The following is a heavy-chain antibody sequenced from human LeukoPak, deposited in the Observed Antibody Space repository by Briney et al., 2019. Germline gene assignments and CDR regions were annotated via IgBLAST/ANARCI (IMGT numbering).Heavy chain of an antibody. V-gene: IGHV3-33*08. CDR2: IWYDGSNK. D-gene: IGHD3-9*01. J-gene: IGHJ4*02. CDR1: GFTFSNYW. Sequence: PGGSLRPSCAASGFTFSNYWMGWVRQPPGKGLEWVAVIWYDGSNKYYADSVKGRFTISRDNSKNTLYLQMNSLRAEDTAVYYCARAIRYFDWLPEASLTDWGQGTLVTVSS. CDR3: ARAIRYFDWLPEASLTD.